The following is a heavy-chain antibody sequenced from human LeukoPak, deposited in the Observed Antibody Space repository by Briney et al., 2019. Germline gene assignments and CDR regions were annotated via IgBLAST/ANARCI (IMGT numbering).Heavy chain of an antibody. CDR1: GFALSNYA. CDR3: VPKGTEGY. Sequence: PGGSLRLSCSASGFALSNYALHWVRQAPGKGLEYVSAISPDGSNTYYADSVKGRFSISRDNSKSTLYLQMSSLRPEDTAVYYCVPKGTEGYWGQGTLVTVSS. J-gene: IGHJ4*02. V-gene: IGHV3-64D*06. CDR2: ISPDGSNT.